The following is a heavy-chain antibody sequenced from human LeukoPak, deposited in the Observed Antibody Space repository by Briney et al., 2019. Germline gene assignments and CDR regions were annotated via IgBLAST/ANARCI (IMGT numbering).Heavy chain of an antibody. CDR2: ISGSGGST. V-gene: IGHV3-23*01. D-gene: IGHD6-19*01. CDR1: GFTFSSYA. CDR3: AKTPLPLESSGHNWSDP. Sequence: GGSLRLSCAASGFTFSSYAMSWVRQAPGKGLEWVSAISGSGGSTYYADSVKGRFTISRDNSKNTLYLQMNSLRAEDTAVYYCAKTPLPLESSGHNWSDPWGQGTLVTVSS. J-gene: IGHJ5*02.